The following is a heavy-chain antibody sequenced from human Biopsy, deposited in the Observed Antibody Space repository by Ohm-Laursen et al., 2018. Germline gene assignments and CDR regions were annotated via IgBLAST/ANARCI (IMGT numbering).Heavy chain of an antibody. CDR3: ARRSTTYCSSTSCSFDY. CDR1: GFTFSNYW. Sequence: GSLRLSCTASGFTFSNYWMHWVRQAPGKGPVWVSRINSDGSSTSYADSVKGRFTISRDNAKNTLYLQMDSLRVEDTAVYYCARRSTTYCSSTSCSFDYWGQGTLVTVSS. V-gene: IGHV3-74*01. D-gene: IGHD2-2*01. J-gene: IGHJ4*02. CDR2: INSDGSST.